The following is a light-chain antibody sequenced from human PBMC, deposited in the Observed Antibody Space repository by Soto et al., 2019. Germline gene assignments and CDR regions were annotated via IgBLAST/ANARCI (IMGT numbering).Light chain of an antibody. V-gene: IGLV1-47*01. CDR2: RNN. J-gene: IGLJ3*02. Sequence: QSVLTQPPSASGAPGQTVTISCSGSGSNLGGNTAYWYQQLPGTAPKLLIFRNNQRPSGVPARFSGSKSGTSASLAISGLRPEDEADYYCATWDDSLSVVMFGGGTKLTVL. CDR3: ATWDDSLSVVM. CDR1: GSNLGGNT.